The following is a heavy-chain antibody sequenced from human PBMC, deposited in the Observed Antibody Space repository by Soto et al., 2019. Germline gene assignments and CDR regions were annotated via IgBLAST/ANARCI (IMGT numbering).Heavy chain of an antibody. D-gene: IGHD6-19*01. CDR3: AKDARSGWYPAFDI. J-gene: IGHJ3*02. CDR2: ISISDGRT. Sequence: PGGPLRLSCGASGIIFSNYAMNWVRQAPGKGLEWVSTISISDGRTYYADSVKGRFTISRDNSKHTLYLQMNSLRAEDTAVYYCAKDARSGWYPAFDIWGQGTMVTVSS. CDR1: GIIFSNYA. V-gene: IGHV3-23*01.